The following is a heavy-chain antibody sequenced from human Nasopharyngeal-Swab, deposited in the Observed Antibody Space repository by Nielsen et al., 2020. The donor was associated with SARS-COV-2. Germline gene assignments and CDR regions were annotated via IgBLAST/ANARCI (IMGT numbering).Heavy chain of an antibody. D-gene: IGHD3-10*01. J-gene: IGHJ3*02. CDR1: GFTFNNYA. Sequence: GGSLRLSCTASGFTFNNYAMSWVRQAPGKGLEWVSSISGSGGNTYYADSVKGRFTISRDNSKNTLYLQMNSLRAEDTAVYYCAKDQYYGSGSYPHDAFDIWGQGTLVTVSS. CDR3: AKDQYYGSGSYPHDAFDI. CDR2: ISGSGGNT. V-gene: IGHV3-23*01.